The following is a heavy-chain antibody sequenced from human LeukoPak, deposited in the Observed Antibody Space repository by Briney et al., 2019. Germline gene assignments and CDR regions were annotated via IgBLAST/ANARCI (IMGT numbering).Heavy chain of an antibody. CDR3: ARDGRVVAAKPSWYFDL. CDR2: IYYSGST. D-gene: IGHD2-15*01. Sequence: SETLSLTCTVSGGSISSSSYYWGWIRQPPGKGLEWIGSIYYSGSTYYNPSLKSRVTISVDTSKNQFSLKLSSVTAADTAVYYCARDGRVVAAKPSWYFDLWGRGTLVTVSS. J-gene: IGHJ2*01. CDR1: GGSISSSSYY. V-gene: IGHV4-39*07.